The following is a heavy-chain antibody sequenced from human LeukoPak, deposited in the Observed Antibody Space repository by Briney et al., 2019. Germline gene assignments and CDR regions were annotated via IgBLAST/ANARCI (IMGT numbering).Heavy chain of an antibody. J-gene: IGHJ3*02. Sequence: PGGSLRLSCAASGFTFSSYSMSWVRQAPGKGLEWVSSVSGTGGSTNYADSVKGRFTVSRDNSKNTLYLQMNSLRAEDTAIYYCTGGGWSTDAFDIWGQGTVVTVSS. CDR3: TGGGWSTDAFDI. CDR2: VSGTGGST. V-gene: IGHV3-23*01. CDR1: GFTFSSYS. D-gene: IGHD6-19*01.